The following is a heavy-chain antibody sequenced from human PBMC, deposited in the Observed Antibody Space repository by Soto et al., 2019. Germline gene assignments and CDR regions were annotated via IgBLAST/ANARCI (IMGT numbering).Heavy chain of an antibody. Sequence: PGGSLRLSCAASGFTFSSYSMNWVRQAPGKGLEWVSSISSSSSYIYYADSVKGRFTISRDNAKNSLFLQMNSLRAEDTAVYYCARGVEWPRGYSGYDSGYFDYWGQGTLVTVSS. V-gene: IGHV3-21*01. CDR1: GFTFSSYS. J-gene: IGHJ4*02. D-gene: IGHD5-12*01. CDR2: ISSSSSYI. CDR3: ARGVEWPRGYSGYDSGYFDY.